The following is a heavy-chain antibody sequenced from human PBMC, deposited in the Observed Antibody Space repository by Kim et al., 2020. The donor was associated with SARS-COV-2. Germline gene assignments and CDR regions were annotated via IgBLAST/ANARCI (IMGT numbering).Heavy chain of an antibody. CDR1: GFTFSSYV. J-gene: IGHJ4*02. CDR2: ISSDGGTI. D-gene: IGHD3-10*01. Sequence: GGSLRLACTASGFTFSSYVMSWVRQAPGKGLEWVSGISSDGGTISYGDSVKGRFTISRDNSKNTLYLQMNTLRGEDTGVYYCAKLQAGIHFDSWGQGTL. CDR3: AKLQAGIHFDS. V-gene: IGHV3-23*01.